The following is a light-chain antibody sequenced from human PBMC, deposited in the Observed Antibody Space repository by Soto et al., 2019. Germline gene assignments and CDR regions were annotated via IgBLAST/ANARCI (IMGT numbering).Light chain of an antibody. CDR3: QQYNDWPLFT. CDR1: QSVSSY. CDR2: GAS. J-gene: IGKJ5*01. V-gene: IGKV3-15*01. Sequence: EIVMTQSPATLSVSPGETATLSCRASQSVSSYLAWYQQKPGQAPRLLIYGASTRATGIPARFSGSGSGTEFNLTISGLQSEDFAVYYCQQYNDWPLFTFGQGTRLEIK.